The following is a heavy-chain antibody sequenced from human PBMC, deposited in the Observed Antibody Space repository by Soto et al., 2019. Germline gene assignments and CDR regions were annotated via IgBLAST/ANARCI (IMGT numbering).Heavy chain of an antibody. CDR3: AKDSEYRRGFDY. D-gene: IGHD5-18*01. V-gene: IGHV3-23*01. CDR2: ISGSGGST. J-gene: IGHJ4*02. Sequence: VGSLRLSCAASGFAFSSYAMSWVRQAPGKGLEWVSAISGSGGSTYYADSVKGRFTISRDNSKNTLYLQMNSLRAEDTAVYYCAKDSEYRRGFDYWGQGTLVTVS. CDR1: GFAFSSYA.